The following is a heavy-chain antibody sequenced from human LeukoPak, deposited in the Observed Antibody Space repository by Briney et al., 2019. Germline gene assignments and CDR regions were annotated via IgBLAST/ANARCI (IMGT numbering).Heavy chain of an antibody. CDR1: GGSIGSYF. J-gene: IGHJ4*02. D-gene: IGHD5-12*01. CDR2: NSGST. V-gene: IGHV4-59*01. CDR3: ARGGHSGFDY. Sequence: SETLSLTCTVSGGSIGSYFWSWIRQPPGKGLEWIGYNSGSTNYTPSLKSRVTISVDTSKNQFSLKLSSVTAADTAVYYCARGGHSGFDYWGQGTLVTVSS.